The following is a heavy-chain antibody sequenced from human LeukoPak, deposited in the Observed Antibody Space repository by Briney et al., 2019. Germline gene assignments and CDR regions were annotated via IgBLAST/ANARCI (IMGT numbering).Heavy chain of an antibody. V-gene: IGHV3-48*01. CDR3: ARGSASLAAAGTFDY. CDR2: ISSSSSTI. CDR1: GFTFSSYS. Sequence: PGGSLRLSCAASGFTFSSYSMNWVRQAPGKGLERVSYISSSSSTIYYADSVKGRFTISRDNAKNSLYLQRNSLRAEDTAVYYCARGSASLAAAGTFDYWGQGTLVTVSS. J-gene: IGHJ4*02. D-gene: IGHD6-13*01.